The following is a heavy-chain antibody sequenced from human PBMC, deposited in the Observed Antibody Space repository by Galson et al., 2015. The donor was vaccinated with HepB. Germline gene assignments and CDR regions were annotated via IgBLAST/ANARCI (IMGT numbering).Heavy chain of an antibody. D-gene: IGHD2-2*01. J-gene: IGHJ4*02. CDR2: IKSKTDGGTT. CDR1: GFTFSNAW. V-gene: IGHV3-15*01. Sequence: SLRLSCAASGFTFSNAWMSWVRQAPGKGLEWVGRIKSKTDGGTTDYAAPVKGRFTISRDDSKNTLYLQMNSLKTEDTAVYYCTTGGDIVVVPAAWSWFDYWGQGTLVTVSS. CDR3: TTGGDIVVVPAAWSWFDY.